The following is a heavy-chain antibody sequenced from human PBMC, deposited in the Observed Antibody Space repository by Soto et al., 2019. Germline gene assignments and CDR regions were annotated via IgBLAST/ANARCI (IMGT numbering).Heavy chain of an antibody. Sequence: QVQLVQSGAEVKKPGSSVTVSCKASGGTFSSYTISWVRQAPGQGLEWMGGIIPIFGTANYAQKFQGRVTITADEDTSTADMEVSSLRSEDTAVYCCARGNHRWLQLWYFDRWGRGTLVTVSS. CDR1: GGTFSSYT. CDR3: ARGNHRWLQLWYFDR. V-gene: IGHV1-69*12. CDR2: IIPIFGTA. J-gene: IGHJ2*01. D-gene: IGHD5-12*01.